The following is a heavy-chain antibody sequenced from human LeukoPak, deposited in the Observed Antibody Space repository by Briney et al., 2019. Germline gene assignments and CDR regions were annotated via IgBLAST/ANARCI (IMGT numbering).Heavy chain of an antibody. CDR2: ISGSGGST. D-gene: IGHD3-10*01. Sequence: GGSLRLSCAASGFTFSSYGMSWVRQAPGKGLEWVSAISGSGGSTYYADSVKGRFTISRDNSKNTLYLQMNSLRAEDTAVYYCAKKVGNYYGSGSYSWGQGTLVTVSS. CDR3: AKKVGNYYGSGSYS. CDR1: GFTFSSYG. V-gene: IGHV3-23*01. J-gene: IGHJ4*02.